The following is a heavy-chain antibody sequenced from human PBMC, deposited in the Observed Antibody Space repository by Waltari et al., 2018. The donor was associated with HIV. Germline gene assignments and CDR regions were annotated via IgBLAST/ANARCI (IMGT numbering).Heavy chain of an antibody. CDR1: GFSLTTSGVG. D-gene: IGHD1-1*01. CDR2: IYWDDDK. J-gene: IGHJ4*02. CDR3: AHSPGRTGKKWGGFDS. Sequence: QITLKESGPTLVKPTQTLTLTCPFSGFSLTTSGVGVGWIRQPPGKALEWLALIYWDDDKRYRPSLKSRLTVTKDTSKNQVVLTMTTMDPADTGTYFCAHSPGRTGKKWGGFDSGGQGTMVT. V-gene: IGHV2-5*02.